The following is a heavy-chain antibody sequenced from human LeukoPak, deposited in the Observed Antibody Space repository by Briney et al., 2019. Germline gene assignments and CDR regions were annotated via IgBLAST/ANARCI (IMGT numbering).Heavy chain of an antibody. CDR2: IYPGDSDT. V-gene: IGHV5-51*01. J-gene: IGHJ5*02. Sequence: GESLKISCKGSGYSFTSYWIGWVRQMPGKGLEWMGIIYPGDSDTRYSPSFQGQVTISADKPISTAYLQWSSLKASDTAMYYCARRGGYCTNGVCYNWFDPWGQGTLVTVSS. CDR1: GYSFTSYW. D-gene: IGHD2-8*01. CDR3: ARRGGYCTNGVCYNWFDP.